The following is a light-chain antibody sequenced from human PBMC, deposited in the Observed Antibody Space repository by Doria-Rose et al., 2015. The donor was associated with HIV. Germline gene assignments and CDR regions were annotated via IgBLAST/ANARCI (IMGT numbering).Light chain of an antibody. J-gene: IGLJ2*01. CDR1: SNIGAGAGYD. V-gene: IGLV1-40*01. Sequence: SNIGAGAGYDVHWYQQVPGTAPKLLIYGNNNRPSGVPDRFYGSRSGTSASLAITGLQAEDEADYYCQSYDSSLSGSVFGGGTKLTVL. CDR3: QSYDSSLSGSV. CDR2: GNN.